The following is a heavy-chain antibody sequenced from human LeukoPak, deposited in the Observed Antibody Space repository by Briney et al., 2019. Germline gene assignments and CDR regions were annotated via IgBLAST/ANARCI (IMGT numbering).Heavy chain of an antibody. CDR2: INAYNGNT. Sequence: ASVKVSCKASGYTFTSYGISWVRQAPGQGLEWMGWINAYNGNTNYAQKLQGRVTMTTDTSTSTAYMELRSLRSDDTAVYYCARDIYDFWSGYYPRTFYGMDVWGQGTTVTVSS. V-gene: IGHV1-18*01. J-gene: IGHJ6*02. CDR3: ARDIYDFWSGYYPRTFYGMDV. CDR1: GYTFTSYG. D-gene: IGHD3-3*01.